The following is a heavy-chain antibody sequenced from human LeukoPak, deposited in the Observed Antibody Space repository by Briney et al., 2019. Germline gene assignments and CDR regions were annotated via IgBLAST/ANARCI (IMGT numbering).Heavy chain of an antibody. CDR1: GFTFSSYA. Sequence: PGGSLRLSCAASGFTFSSYAMSWVRQAPGKGLEWVSAISGSGGSTYYADSVKGRFTISRDNAKNSLYLQMNSLRAEDTAVYYCARVGAYDSSGYTFDYWGQGTLVTASS. D-gene: IGHD3-22*01. CDR2: ISGSGGST. J-gene: IGHJ4*02. V-gene: IGHV3-23*01. CDR3: ARVGAYDSSGYTFDY.